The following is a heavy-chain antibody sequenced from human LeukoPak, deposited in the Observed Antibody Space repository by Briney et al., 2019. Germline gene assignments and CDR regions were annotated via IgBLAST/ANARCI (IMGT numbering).Heavy chain of an antibody. CDR3: ARAGRTYDYIWGSYRYLWFDP. CDR2: ISSSSSYI. D-gene: IGHD3-16*02. V-gene: IGHV3-21*01. Sequence: GGSLRLSCAASGFTFRSYSMNWVRQAPGKGLEWVSSISSSSSYIYYADSVKGRFTISRDNAKNSLYLQMNSLRAEDTAVYYCARAGRTYDYIWGSYRYLWFDPWGQGTLVTVSS. CDR1: GFTFRSYS. J-gene: IGHJ5*02.